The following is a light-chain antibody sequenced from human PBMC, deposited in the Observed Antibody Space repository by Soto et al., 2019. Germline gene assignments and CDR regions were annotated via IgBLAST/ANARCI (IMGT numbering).Light chain of an antibody. V-gene: IGKV3-11*01. CDR1: QSVGNN. CDR3: QQRSNWPPNT. CDR2: GAS. Sequence: EIVMTQSPVTLSVSPGERATLSCRASQSVGNNLAWYQQKPGQAPRLLIHGASTRATGIPARFSGSGSGTDFTLTISSLEPEDFAVYYCQQRSNWPPNTFGGGTKVDIK. J-gene: IGKJ4*01.